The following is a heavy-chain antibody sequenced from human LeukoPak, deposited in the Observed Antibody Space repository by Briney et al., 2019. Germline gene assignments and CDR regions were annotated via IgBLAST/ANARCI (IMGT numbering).Heavy chain of an antibody. J-gene: IGHJ4*02. CDR1: GGSISSYY. D-gene: IGHD1-26*01. CDR3: AEAASVGTFDY. V-gene: IGHV4-59*01. CDR2: IYYSGST. Sequence: SETLSLTCTVSGGSISSYYWSWIRQPPGKGLEWIGYIYYSGSTNYNPSLKSRVTISVDTSENQFSLKLSSVTAADTAVCYCAEAASVGTFDYWGQGTLVTVSS.